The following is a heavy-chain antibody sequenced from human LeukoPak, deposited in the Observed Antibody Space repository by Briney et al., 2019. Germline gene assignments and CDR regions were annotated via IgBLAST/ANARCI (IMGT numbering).Heavy chain of an antibody. CDR2: ISAYNGNT. D-gene: IGHD6-19*01. Sequence: GASVNVSLKASVYTFTNYVISWLRPAPGKGLDWMGWISAYNGNTNYAQKLQGRVTMTTDTSTSTAYMELRSLRTDDTAVYYCAKGLYSSGWYDHFDYWGQGTLVTVSS. V-gene: IGHV1-18*01. J-gene: IGHJ4*02. CDR1: VYTFTNYV. CDR3: AKGLYSSGWYDHFDY.